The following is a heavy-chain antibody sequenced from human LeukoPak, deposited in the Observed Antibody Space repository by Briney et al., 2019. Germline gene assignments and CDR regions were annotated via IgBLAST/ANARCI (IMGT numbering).Heavy chain of an antibody. Sequence: GGSVTLSCAASGFTFSSYAMTWVRQAPGKGLEWVSTVGAGGRRTYYADSVRGRFTISRDNSKSTVYLQMNTLRAEDTAVYYCAKGLDYYGSGSYDHWGQGTLVTVSS. CDR3: AKGLDYYGSGSYDH. CDR2: VGAGGRRT. V-gene: IGHV3-23*01. D-gene: IGHD3-10*01. J-gene: IGHJ4*02. CDR1: GFTFSSYA.